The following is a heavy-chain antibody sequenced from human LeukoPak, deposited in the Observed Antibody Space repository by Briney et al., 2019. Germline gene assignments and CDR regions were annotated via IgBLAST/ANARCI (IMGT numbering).Heavy chain of an antibody. J-gene: IGHJ4*02. CDR3: ARGLYCTNGVCYTWGPTPFDY. D-gene: IGHD2-8*01. V-gene: IGHV3-30*03. Sequence: GGSLRLSCAASGFTFSHFWMSWVRQAPGKGLEWVAVISYDGSNKYYADSVKGRFTISRDNSKNTLYLQMNSLRAEDTAVYYCARGLYCTNGVCYTWGPTPFDYWGQGTLVTVSS. CDR2: ISYDGSNK. CDR1: GFTFSHFW.